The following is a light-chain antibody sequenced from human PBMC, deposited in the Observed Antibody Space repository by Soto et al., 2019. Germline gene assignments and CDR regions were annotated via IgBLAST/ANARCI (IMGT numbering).Light chain of an antibody. CDR1: SSDVGGYKY. CDR2: EVS. CDR3: SAYTSRSTLV. J-gene: IGLJ2*01. V-gene: IGLV2-14*01. Sequence: QSALTQPASVSGSPGQSITISCTGTSSDVGGYKYVSWYQQHPGKAPKLMIYEVSNRPSGVSNRFSGSKSGNTASLTISGLQAEDEADYYCSAYTSRSTLVFGGGTKVTVL.